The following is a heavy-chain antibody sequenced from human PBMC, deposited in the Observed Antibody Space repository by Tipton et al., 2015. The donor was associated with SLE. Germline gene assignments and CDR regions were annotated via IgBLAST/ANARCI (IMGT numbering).Heavy chain of an antibody. CDR3: AREAVAGTPYDYFDY. J-gene: IGHJ4*02. CDR2: INTDSTTA. V-gene: IGHV3-48*04. Sequence: SLRLSCAASGFTLSTYWMSWVRQAPGKGLEWVSYINTDSTTAYYTDSVKGRFTISSDNAKSSLYLQMNSLRVEDTALYYCAREAVAGTPYDYFDYWGQGTLVTVSS. D-gene: IGHD6-19*01. CDR1: GFTLSTYW.